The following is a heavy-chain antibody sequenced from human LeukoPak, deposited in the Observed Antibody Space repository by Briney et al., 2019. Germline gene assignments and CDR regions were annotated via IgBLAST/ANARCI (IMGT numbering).Heavy chain of an antibody. CDR1: GGSISSGDYY. CDR3: ARDLIGARNAGYSYGLENFESFDY. Sequence: SETLSLTCTVSGGSISSGDYYWSWIRQPPGTGLEWIGYIYYSGSTYYNPSLKSRVTISVDTSKNQFSLKLSSVTAADTAVYYCARDLIGARNAGYSYGLENFESFDYWGQGTLVTVSS. J-gene: IGHJ4*02. V-gene: IGHV4-30-4*08. CDR2: IYYSGST. D-gene: IGHD5-18*01.